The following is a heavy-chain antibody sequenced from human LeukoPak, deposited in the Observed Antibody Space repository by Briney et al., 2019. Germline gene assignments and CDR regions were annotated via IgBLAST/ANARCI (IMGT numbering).Heavy chain of an antibody. V-gene: IGHV1-46*01. CDR3: ARGIQLWFDFDY. CDR2: INTSGGTT. CDR1: GYTLTSYF. J-gene: IGHJ4*02. D-gene: IGHD5-18*01. Sequence: ASVKVSCKASGYTLTSYFMHWVRQAPGQGLEWMGIINTSGGTTSYAQKFQGRVTMTRDTSTSTVYMELSSLRSEDTAVYYCARGIQLWFDFDYWGQGTLVTVSS.